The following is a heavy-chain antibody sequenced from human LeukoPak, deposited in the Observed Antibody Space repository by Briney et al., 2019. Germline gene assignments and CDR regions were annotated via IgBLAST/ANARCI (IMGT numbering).Heavy chain of an antibody. CDR2: IYSGGIT. CDR1: GFTFSSYS. J-gene: IGHJ4*02. Sequence: PGGSLRLSCAASGFTFSSYSMNWVRQAPGKGLEWVSAIYSGGITFYADSVKGRFTISRDTSKNTLYLQMHSLRAEDTALYYCARGDYLFYWGQGTLVTVSS. V-gene: IGHV3-66*01. CDR3: ARGDYLFY. D-gene: IGHD4-17*01.